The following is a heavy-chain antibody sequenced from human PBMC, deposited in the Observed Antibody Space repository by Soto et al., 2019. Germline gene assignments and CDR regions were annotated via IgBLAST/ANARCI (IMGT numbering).Heavy chain of an antibody. Sequence: QVQLVQSGAELKKPGASVKVSCKASGYTFSNYDMNWVRQATGQGPEWIGWVNPNNGDTGYAQKFQGRVTLTTDISTTTSYRELTSLRSEDTAIYYLAKVSRKGSAIDFDYWGQGTLITVSS. CDR2: VNPNNGDT. CDR1: GYTFSNYD. CDR3: AKVSRKGSAIDFDY. J-gene: IGHJ4*02. V-gene: IGHV1-8*01. D-gene: IGHD3-10*01.